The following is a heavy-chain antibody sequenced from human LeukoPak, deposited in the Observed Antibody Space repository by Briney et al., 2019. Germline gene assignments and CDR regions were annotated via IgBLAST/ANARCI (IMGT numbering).Heavy chain of an antibody. J-gene: IGHJ4*02. D-gene: IGHD2-8*01. V-gene: IGHV6-1*01. CDR1: GDSVSINSAA. Sequence: SQTLSLTCAISGDSVSINSAAWDYARQSPSRGIEWLGRTYYRSKWYNDYALSVKSRITINPDTSKTQFSLQLNSVTPEDTAVYSCSTINGEYWGTGTIVTV. CDR3: STINGEY. CDR2: TYYRSKWYN.